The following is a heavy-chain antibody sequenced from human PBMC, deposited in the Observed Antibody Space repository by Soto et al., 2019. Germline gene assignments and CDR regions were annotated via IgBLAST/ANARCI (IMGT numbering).Heavy chain of an antibody. V-gene: IGHV1-3*01. CDR1: GYTFTSYA. CDR3: GRDRFCGGGSCSPGLASSFDY. J-gene: IGHJ4*02. CDR2: INAGNGNT. D-gene: IGHD2-15*01. Sequence: QVPLVQSGAEVKKPGASVKVSCKASGYTFTSYAMHWVRQAPGQRLEWMGWINAGNGNTKYSQKFQGRVTITRDTSASTAYRGLSSLSSKDTAVYSCGRDRFCGGGSCSPGLASSFDYWGQGPLVPPSS.